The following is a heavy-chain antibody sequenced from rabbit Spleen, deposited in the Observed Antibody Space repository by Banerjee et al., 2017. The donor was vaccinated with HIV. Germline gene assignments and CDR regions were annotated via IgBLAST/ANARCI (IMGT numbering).Heavy chain of an antibody. CDR3: ARGGWWAGDGSGL. CDR2: IGTDNSGHT. Sequence: QEQLVESGGGLVQPEGSLTLTCTASGFSFTTNYYMCWVRQAPGKGLEWIACIGTDNSGHTYYATWAKGRFTISKTSSITVTLQMTSLTAADTATYFCARGGWWAGDGSGLWGQGTLVTVS. J-gene: IGHJ4*01. V-gene: IGHV1S45*01. CDR1: GFSFTTNYY. D-gene: IGHD7-1*01.